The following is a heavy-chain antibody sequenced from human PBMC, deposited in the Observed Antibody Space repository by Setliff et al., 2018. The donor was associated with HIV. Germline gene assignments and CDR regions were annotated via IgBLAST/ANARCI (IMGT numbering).Heavy chain of an antibody. J-gene: IGHJ2*01. CDR3: ARRRETIVVVIGIPNWYFDL. CDR2: IYTSGST. V-gene: IGHV4-4*07. Sequence: SLTCTVSGGSISSYYWSWTRQPAGKGLEWIGRIYTSGSTYYNPSLKSRVTISVDTSKNQFSLRLSSVTAADSAVYYCARRRETIVVVIGIPNWYFDLWGRGTLVTVPQ. D-gene: IGHD2-21*01. CDR1: GGSISSYY.